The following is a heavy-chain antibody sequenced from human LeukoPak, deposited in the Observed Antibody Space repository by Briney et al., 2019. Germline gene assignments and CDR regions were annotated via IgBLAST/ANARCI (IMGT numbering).Heavy chain of an antibody. V-gene: IGHV1-18*01. D-gene: IGHD3-22*01. CDR3: ARGDLRITMIVVVQLPPDY. CDR1: GYTFTSYG. Sequence: ASVKVSCKASGYTFTSYGISWVRQAPGQGLEWMGWISAYNGNTNYAHKLQGRVTMTTDTSTSTAYMELRSLRSDDTAVYYCARGDLRITMIVVVQLPPDYWGQGTLVTVSS. CDR2: ISAYNGNT. J-gene: IGHJ4*02.